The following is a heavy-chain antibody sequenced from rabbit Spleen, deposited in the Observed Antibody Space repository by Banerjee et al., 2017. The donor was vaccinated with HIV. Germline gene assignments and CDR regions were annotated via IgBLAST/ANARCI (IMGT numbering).Heavy chain of an antibody. CDR3: ARDTGSSFSSYGMDL. CDR2: IYAGSSGST. CDR1: GFSFSDRDV. J-gene: IGHJ6*01. Sequence: QEQLEESGGGLVKPEGSLTLTYKASGFSFSDRDVMCWVRQAPGKGLEWIACIYAGSSGSTYYATWAKGRFTISKTSSTTVTLQMTSLAVADTATYFCARDTGSSFSSYGMDLWGQGTLVTVS. D-gene: IGHD8-1*01. V-gene: IGHV1S45*01.